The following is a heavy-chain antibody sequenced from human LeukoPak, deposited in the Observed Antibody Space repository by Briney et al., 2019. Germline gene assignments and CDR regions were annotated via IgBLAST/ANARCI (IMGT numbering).Heavy chain of an antibody. CDR1: GGTFSSYA. CDR3: ATHIQLWPYYFDY. CDR2: IIPILGIA. Sequence: ASVKVSCKASGGTFSSYAISWVRQAPGQGLEWMGRIIPILGIANYAQKFQGRVTITADKSTSTAYMELSSLRSEDTAVYYCATHIQLWPYYFDYWGQGTLVTVSS. J-gene: IGHJ4*02. D-gene: IGHD5-18*01. V-gene: IGHV1-69*04.